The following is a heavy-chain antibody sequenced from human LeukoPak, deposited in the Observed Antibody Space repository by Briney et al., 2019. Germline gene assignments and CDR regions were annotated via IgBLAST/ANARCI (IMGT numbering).Heavy chain of an antibody. V-gene: IGHV3-21*01. D-gene: IGHD5-24*01. CDR1: GFTFNTHS. J-gene: IGHJ4*02. CDR2: IDSSSSHI. Sequence: GRSLRLSCAASGFTFNTHSMSWVRQAPGKGLEWVSSIDSSSSHIYYADPMKGRFTISRDNAKNSLFLQMNSLRAEDTAVYFCARDFRTQLDGYSPPYHFDYWGQGALVTVSS. CDR3: ARDFRTQLDGYSPPYHFDY.